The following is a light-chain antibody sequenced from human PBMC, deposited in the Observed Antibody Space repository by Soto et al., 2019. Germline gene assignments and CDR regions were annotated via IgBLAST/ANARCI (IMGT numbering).Light chain of an antibody. J-gene: IGKJ2*01. Sequence: DIQMTQSQSSLSASVGDRVTITCRASQTISRNLNWYQQRPGKAPDVLIYAASSLQSGVPSRFSGSGSETDFTLNIYSLQPEDFATYFCQQSYSTPYTFGQGTKLQI. CDR3: QQSYSTPYT. V-gene: IGKV1-39*01. CDR2: AAS. CDR1: QTISRN.